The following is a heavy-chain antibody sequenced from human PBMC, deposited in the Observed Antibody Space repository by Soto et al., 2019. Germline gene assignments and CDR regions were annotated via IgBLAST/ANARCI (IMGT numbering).Heavy chain of an antibody. Sequence: PSETLSLTCTVSGGSISSYYWSWIRQPPGKGLEWIGYIHYSGSTNYNPSLKSRVTISVDTSKNQFSLELTSVTAADTAVYYCARNRQYGIGYYHYLEYWGQGTLVTVSS. D-gene: IGHD3-22*01. V-gene: IGHV4-59*01. CDR2: IHYSGST. CDR1: GGSISSYY. J-gene: IGHJ4*02. CDR3: ARNRQYGIGYYHYLEY.